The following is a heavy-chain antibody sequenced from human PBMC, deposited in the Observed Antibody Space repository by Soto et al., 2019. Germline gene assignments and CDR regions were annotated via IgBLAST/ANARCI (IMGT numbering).Heavy chain of an antibody. CDR3: ARSVQISYYDSRGAFDI. Sequence: SETLCLTCTVSGGSISSYCWSWIRQPPGKGLEWIGYIYYSGSTNYNPSLKSRVTISVDTSKNQLSLKLSSVTAADTAVYYCARSVQISYYDSRGAFDIWGQGTMVTVSS. V-gene: IGHV4-59*01. CDR1: GGSISSYC. D-gene: IGHD3-22*01. CDR2: IYYSGST. J-gene: IGHJ3*02.